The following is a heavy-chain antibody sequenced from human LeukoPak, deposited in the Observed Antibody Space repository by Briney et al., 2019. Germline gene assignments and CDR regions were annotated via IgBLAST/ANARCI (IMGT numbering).Heavy chain of an antibody. J-gene: IGHJ4*02. CDR3: ARKSAARKTSEFDY. Sequence: ASVKVSCKASGYSFTDYYVHWVRQAPGQGLEWMGWINPNSGGTKYAQKFQGRVTMTSDTSISTAYMELSSLISDDTAVYYCARKSAARKTSEFDYWGQGTLVTVSS. V-gene: IGHV1-2*02. CDR1: GYSFTDYY. CDR2: INPNSGGT. D-gene: IGHD6-6*01.